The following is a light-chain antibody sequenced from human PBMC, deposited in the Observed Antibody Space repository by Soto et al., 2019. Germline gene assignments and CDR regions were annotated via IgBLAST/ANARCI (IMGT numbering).Light chain of an antibody. CDR3: QQSYRTPHT. CDR1: QGVSAY. Sequence: DIRMTQAPSSLSASVGDRVSIPCRASQGVSAYLLWYQQRQGRAPKLLIYAASNLLSGVPSRFSGSGSGANFTLTISSLQPEDFATYYCQQSYRTPHTVGQGTELETK. J-gene: IGKJ2*01. V-gene: IGKV1-39*01. CDR2: AAS.